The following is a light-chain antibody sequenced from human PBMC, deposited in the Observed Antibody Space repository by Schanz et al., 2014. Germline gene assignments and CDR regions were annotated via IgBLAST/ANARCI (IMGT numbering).Light chain of an antibody. CDR3: SSYTGSTSFWV. J-gene: IGLJ3*02. CDR1: SIDVGGYNY. CDR2: DVS. V-gene: IGLV2-14*01. Sequence: QSALTQPASVSGSPGQSITISCAGSSIDVGGYNYVSWYQQFPGKAPKLMIYDVSNRPSGVSYRFSGSKSGNTASLTISGLQAEDEADYYCSSYTGSTSFWVFGGGTKLTVL.